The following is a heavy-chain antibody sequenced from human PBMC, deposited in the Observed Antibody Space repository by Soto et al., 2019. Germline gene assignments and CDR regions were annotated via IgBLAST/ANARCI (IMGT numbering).Heavy chain of an antibody. CDR1: GDSISNSRW. D-gene: IGHD6-19*01. Sequence: QVQLQESGPGLVKPSGTLSLTCAVSGDSISNSRWWTWVRQPPGKGLEWIGDIFHSGDTNYNPSLKSRVSIAVDKSPNQFSLKVSSVTAADTAVYYCAYSTGWYRHDVWGQGTLVTVSS. J-gene: IGHJ3*01. CDR3: AYSTGWYRHDV. V-gene: IGHV4-4*02. CDR2: IFHSGDT.